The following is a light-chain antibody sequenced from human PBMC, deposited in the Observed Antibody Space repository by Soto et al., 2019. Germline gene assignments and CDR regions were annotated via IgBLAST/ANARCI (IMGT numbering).Light chain of an antibody. CDR1: NIGSES. CDR3: QVWDSSSDHVV. V-gene: IGLV3-21*02. J-gene: IGLJ2*01. CDR2: DDS. Sequence: SSELTQPPSVSVAPGQTARITCGGNNIGSESVHWYQQKPGQAPVLVVYDDSDRPSGIPARFSGSNSGNTATLTISRVEAGDEADYYCQVWDSSSDHVVFGGGTKLTVL.